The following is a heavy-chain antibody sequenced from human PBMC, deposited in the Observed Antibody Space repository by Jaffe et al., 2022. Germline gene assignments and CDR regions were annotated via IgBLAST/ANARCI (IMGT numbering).Heavy chain of an antibody. CDR2: INAGNGNT. D-gene: IGHD2-2*01. Sequence: QVQLVQSGAEVKKPGASVKVSCKASGYTFTSYAMHWVRQAPGQRLEWMGWINAGNGNTKYSQKFQGRLTITRDTSASTAYMELSSLRSEDTAVYYCARDLALEDCSSTSCYKPYNWLDPWGQGTLVTVSS. V-gene: IGHV1-3*01. CDR3: ARDLALEDCSSTSCYKPYNWLDP. J-gene: IGHJ5*02. CDR1: GYTFTSYA.